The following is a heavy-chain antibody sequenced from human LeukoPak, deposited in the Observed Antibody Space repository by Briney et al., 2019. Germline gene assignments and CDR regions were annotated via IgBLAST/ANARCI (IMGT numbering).Heavy chain of an antibody. CDR3: AREKKGYRAVPPYDYYYGMDV. Sequence: QPGGSLRLSCAASGFIFSTYEMNRVRQAPGEGLEWVSYISSSGSGSTVYYGGSVKGRFTITRDNAKNSVYLQMNSLRAEDTAVYCCAREKKGYRAVPPYDYYYGMDVWGQGTTVTVSS. V-gene: IGHV3-48*03. CDR2: ISSSGSGSTV. J-gene: IGHJ6*02. D-gene: IGHD5-12*01. CDR1: GFIFSTYE.